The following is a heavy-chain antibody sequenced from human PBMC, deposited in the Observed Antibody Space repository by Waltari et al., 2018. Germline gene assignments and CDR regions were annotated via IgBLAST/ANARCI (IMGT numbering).Heavy chain of an antibody. CDR3: ARARTLVGVPYYFDY. D-gene: IGHD1-26*01. CDR1: GYSISSGYY. CDR2: IYHSGST. J-gene: IGHJ4*02. V-gene: IGHV4-38-2*01. Sequence: QVQLQESGPGLVKPSETLSLTCAVSGYSISSGYYWGWIRQPPGKGLEWIGSIYHSGSTYYNPSLKSRVTISVDTSKNQFSLKLSSVTAADTAVYYCARARTLVGVPYYFDYWGQGTLVTVSS.